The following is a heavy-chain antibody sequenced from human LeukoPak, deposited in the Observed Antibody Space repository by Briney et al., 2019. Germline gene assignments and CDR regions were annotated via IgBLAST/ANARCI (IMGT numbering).Heavy chain of an antibody. CDR3: TRDPMTRSRTVFDY. V-gene: IGHV3-49*03. CDR1: GFTFGDYA. CDR2: IRSKAYGGTT. J-gene: IGHJ4*02. D-gene: IGHD1-1*01. Sequence: GGSLRLSCTASGFTFGDYAMSWFRQAPGKGLEWVGFIRSKAYGGTTEYDASVKGRFTISRDDSKSIAYLQMNSLKTEDTAVYYCTRDPMTRSRTVFDYWGQGTLVTVSS.